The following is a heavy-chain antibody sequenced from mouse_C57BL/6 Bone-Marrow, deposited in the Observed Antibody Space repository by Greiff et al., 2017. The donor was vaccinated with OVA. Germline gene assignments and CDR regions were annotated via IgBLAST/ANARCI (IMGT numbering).Heavy chain of an antibody. Sequence: EVQLQESGGGLVQPGGSLKLSCAASGFTFSDYYMYWVRQTPEKRLEWVAYISNGGGSTYYPDTVKGRFTISRDNTKNTLYLQMSRLKSEDTAMYYCARGITTAYWGQGTLVTVSA. V-gene: IGHV5-12*01. D-gene: IGHD2-4*01. CDR3: ARGITTAY. CDR2: ISNGGGST. CDR1: GFTFSDYY. J-gene: IGHJ3*01.